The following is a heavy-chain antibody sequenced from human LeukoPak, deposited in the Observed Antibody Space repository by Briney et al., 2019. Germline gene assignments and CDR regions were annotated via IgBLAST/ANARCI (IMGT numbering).Heavy chain of an antibody. V-gene: IGHV1-69*13. J-gene: IGHJ4*02. Sequence: GASVKVSCKASGGTFSSYAISWVRQAPGQGLEWMGGIIPIFGTANYTQKFQGRVTITADESTSTAYMELSSLRSEDTAVYYCARSLYDSSGYYYGKYYFDYWGQGTLVTVSS. CDR1: GGTFSSYA. D-gene: IGHD3-22*01. CDR2: IIPIFGTA. CDR3: ARSLYDSSGYYYGKYYFDY.